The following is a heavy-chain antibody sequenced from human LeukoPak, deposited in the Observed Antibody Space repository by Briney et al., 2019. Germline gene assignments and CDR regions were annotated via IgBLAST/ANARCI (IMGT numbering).Heavy chain of an antibody. D-gene: IGHD3-10*01. J-gene: IGHJ3*02. Sequence: PGGSLRLSCAASGFTFSSYGMHCVRQAPGKGLEWVAVISYDGSNKYYADSVKGRFTISRDNSKNTLYLQMNSLRAEDTAVYYCAKGLGSGSYRAEDAFDIWGQGTMVTVSS. CDR3: AKGLGSGSYRAEDAFDI. CDR2: ISYDGSNK. V-gene: IGHV3-30*18. CDR1: GFTFSSYG.